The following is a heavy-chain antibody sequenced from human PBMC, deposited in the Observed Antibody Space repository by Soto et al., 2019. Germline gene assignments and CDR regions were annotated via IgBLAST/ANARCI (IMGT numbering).Heavy chain of an antibody. Sequence: QVQLQESGPGLVKPSQTLSLTCTVSGGSISSGGYYWSWLRQHPGKGLEWIGYIYYSGSTYYNPSLKSRVTISVDTSKNQCPLKLISVTAADTAVYYCAREAIPFYESSGYFDYWGQGTLGTVSS. D-gene: IGHD3-22*01. CDR2: IYYSGST. V-gene: IGHV4-31*03. CDR1: GGSISSGGYY. J-gene: IGHJ4*02. CDR3: AREAIPFYESSGYFDY.